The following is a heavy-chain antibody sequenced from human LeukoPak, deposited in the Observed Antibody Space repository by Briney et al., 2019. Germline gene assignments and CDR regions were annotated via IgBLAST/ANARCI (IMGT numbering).Heavy chain of an antibody. Sequence: GGSLRLSCAASGFTFTFYAMSWVRQAPGKRLEWVAHIGFGGNFYYADSVKGRFTISRDNAKNSLYLQMDNLRDDDTVVYYCAKDYQWSCDYWGQGTLVTVSS. CDR3: AKDYQWSCDY. J-gene: IGHJ4*02. V-gene: IGHV3-48*02. D-gene: IGHD2-15*01. CDR1: GFTFTFYA. CDR2: IGFGGNF.